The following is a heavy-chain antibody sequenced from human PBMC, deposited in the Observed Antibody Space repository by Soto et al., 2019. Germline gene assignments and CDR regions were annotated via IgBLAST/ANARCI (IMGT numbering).Heavy chain of an antibody. CDR1: GFTFSSYA. CDR3: ARELRLVDTAMVRYYYYGMDV. D-gene: IGHD5-18*01. Sequence: QVQLVESGGGVVQPGRSLRLSCAASGFTFSSYAMHWVRQAPGKGLEWVAVISYDGSNKYYADSVKGRFTISRDNSKNTLYLQMNSLRAEDTAVYYCARELRLVDTAMVRYYYYGMDVWGQGTTVTVSS. J-gene: IGHJ6*02. CDR2: ISYDGSNK. V-gene: IGHV3-30-3*01.